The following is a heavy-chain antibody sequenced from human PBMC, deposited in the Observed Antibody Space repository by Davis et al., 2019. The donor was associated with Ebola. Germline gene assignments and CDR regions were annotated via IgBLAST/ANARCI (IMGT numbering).Heavy chain of an antibody. V-gene: IGHV3-33*08. D-gene: IGHD2-2*01. CDR2: IWYDGSNK. CDR1: GFTFSSYG. J-gene: IGHJ6*02. Sequence: GGSLRLSCAASGFTFSSYGMHWVRQAPGKGLEWVAVIWYDGSNKYYADSVKGRFTISRDNAKNSLYLQMNSLRAEDTAVYYCARDIVVVPAAIVYYGMDVWGQGTTVTVSS. CDR3: ARDIVVVPAAIVYYGMDV.